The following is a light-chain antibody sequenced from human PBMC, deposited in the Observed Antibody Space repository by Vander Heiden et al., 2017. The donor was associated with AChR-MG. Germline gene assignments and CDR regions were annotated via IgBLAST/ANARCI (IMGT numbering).Light chain of an antibody. CDR2: QDS. J-gene: IGLJ2*01. CDR3: QAWDSSTLVV. Sequence: SYELTQPPSVSVSPGQTASITCSGDNLGDKYACWYQQKPGQSPVLGIYQDSKRPSGIPERFSGSNSGNTATLTISGTQAMDEADDYCQAWDSSTLVVFGGGTKLTVL. V-gene: IGLV3-1*01. CDR1: NLGDKY.